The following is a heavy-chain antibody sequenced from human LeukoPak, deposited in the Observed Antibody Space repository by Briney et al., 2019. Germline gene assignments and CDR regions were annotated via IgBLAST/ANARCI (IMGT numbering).Heavy chain of an antibody. CDR3: AMRGREMATTRDY. V-gene: IGHV4-59*10. Sequence: SETLSLTCAVYGGSFSGYYWNWVRQPPGKGLEWIGRIYTSGSTNYNPSLKSRVTISVDTSKNQFSLKLSSVTAADTAVYYCAMRGREMATTRDYWGQGTLVTVSS. CDR2: IYTSGST. D-gene: IGHD5-24*01. J-gene: IGHJ4*02. CDR1: GGSFSGYY.